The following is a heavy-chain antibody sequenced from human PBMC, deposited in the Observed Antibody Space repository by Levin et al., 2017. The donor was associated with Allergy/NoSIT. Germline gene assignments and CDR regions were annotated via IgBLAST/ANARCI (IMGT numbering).Heavy chain of an antibody. V-gene: IGHV3-23*01. CDR3: AKGSTGFSHNWADY. D-gene: IGHD1-1*01. Sequence: PGGSLRLSCAASGFSEFSFSSYSMNWVRQAPGKGLEWVSGISSTGNSPFYADSVKGRFTISRDNSRNTLYLQMNSRRAEDTAVYYCAKGSTGFSHNWADYWGQGTLVTVSS. J-gene: IGHJ4*02. CDR1: GFSEFSFSSYS. CDR2: ISSTGNSP.